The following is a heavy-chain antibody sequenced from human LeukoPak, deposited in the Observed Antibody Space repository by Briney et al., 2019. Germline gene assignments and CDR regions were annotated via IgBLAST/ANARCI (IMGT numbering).Heavy chain of an antibody. D-gene: IGHD6-6*01. CDR1: GLTSSSYW. CDR2: INSDGGTT. V-gene: IGHV3-74*01. J-gene: IGHJ4*02. Sequence: GGSLRLSCAASGLTSSSYWMHWVCQAPGKGLVWVSRINSDGGTTTYADSVKGRFTISRDNAKNTLYLQMNSLRAEDTAVYYCARGLSGYASSLGCWGQGTLVTVSS. CDR3: ARGLSGYASSLGC.